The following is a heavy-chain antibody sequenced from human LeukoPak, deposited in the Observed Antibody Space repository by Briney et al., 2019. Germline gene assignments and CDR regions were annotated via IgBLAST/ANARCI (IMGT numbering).Heavy chain of an antibody. CDR3: ARERGSGSYYMGYYYYYYMDV. CDR1: GFTFSRSS. J-gene: IGHJ6*03. Sequence: GGSLRLSCAASGFTFSRSSMNWVRQAPGKGLEWVSSITTSSSYIYYADSVKGRFTISRDNSKNTLYLQMNSLRAEDTAVYYCARERGSGSYYMGYYYYYYMDVWGKGTTVTISS. CDR2: ITTSSSYI. D-gene: IGHD3-10*01. V-gene: IGHV3-21*04.